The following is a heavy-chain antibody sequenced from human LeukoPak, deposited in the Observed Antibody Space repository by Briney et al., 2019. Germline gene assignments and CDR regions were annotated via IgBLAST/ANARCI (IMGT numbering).Heavy chain of an antibody. D-gene: IGHD3-22*01. V-gene: IGHV1-69*04. CDR1: GGTFSSYA. Sequence: ASVKVSCKASGGTFSSYAISWVRQAPGRGLEWMGRIIPIFGIANYAQKFQGRVTITADKSTSTAYMELSSLRSEDTAVYYCARDSYDSSGYYPAESDYWGQGTLVTVSS. CDR3: ARDSYDSSGYYPAESDY. J-gene: IGHJ4*02. CDR2: IIPIFGIA.